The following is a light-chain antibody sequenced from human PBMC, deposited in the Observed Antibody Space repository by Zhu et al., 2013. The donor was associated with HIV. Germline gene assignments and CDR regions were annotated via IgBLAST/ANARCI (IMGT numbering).Light chain of an antibody. V-gene: IGKV3D-15*01. J-gene: IGKJ4*01. CDR1: QSVSSSY. CDR3: LQYNNWPPAT. CDR2: GAS. Sequence: EIVMTQSPATLSASPGGRATLSCRASQSVSSSYLAWYQQKPGQAPRLLIYGASSRATGIPDRFSGSGSGTEFTLTISSLQSEDFAVYYCLQYNNWPPATFGGGPRWTSN.